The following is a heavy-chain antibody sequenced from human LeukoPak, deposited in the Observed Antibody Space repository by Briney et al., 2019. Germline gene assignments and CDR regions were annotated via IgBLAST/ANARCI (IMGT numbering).Heavy chain of an antibody. D-gene: IGHD1-26*01. CDR2: IYTSGST. CDR1: GGSISSYY. Sequence: PSETLSLTCTVSGGSISSYYWSWIRQPAGKALEWIGRIYTSGSTNYNPSLKSRVTMSVDTSKNQFSLKLSSVTAADTAVYYCARAKASGSYQYYFDYWGQGTLVTVSS. J-gene: IGHJ4*02. CDR3: ARAKASGSYQYYFDY. V-gene: IGHV4-4*07.